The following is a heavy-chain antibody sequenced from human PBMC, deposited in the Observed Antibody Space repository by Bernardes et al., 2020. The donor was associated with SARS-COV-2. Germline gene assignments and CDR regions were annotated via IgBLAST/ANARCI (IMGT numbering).Heavy chain of an antibody. CDR3: ARVSISSSWYIDY. CDR1: GGSFSGYY. Sequence: ETLSLTCAVYGGSFSGYYWSWIRQPPGKGLEWIGEINHSGSTNYNPSLKSRVTISVDTSKNQFSLKLSSVTAADTAVYYCARVSISSSWYIDYWGQGTLVTVSS. CDR2: INHSGST. V-gene: IGHV4-34*01. J-gene: IGHJ4*02. D-gene: IGHD6-13*01.